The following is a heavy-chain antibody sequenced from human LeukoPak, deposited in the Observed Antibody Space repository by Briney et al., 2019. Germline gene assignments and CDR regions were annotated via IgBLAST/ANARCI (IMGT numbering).Heavy chain of an antibody. Sequence: SQTLSLTCAVSGDSVSTSSAAWTWIRQSPSRGLEWLGRTYYRSKWYNDYAVSVKGRITFNADISKNQFSLQLNSVTPEDTAVYYCARDIHGSRLEYWGQGTLVTVSS. CDR3: ARDIHGSRLEY. CDR1: GDSVSTSSAA. V-gene: IGHV6-1*01. CDR2: TYYRSKWYN. D-gene: IGHD2-2*02. J-gene: IGHJ4*02.